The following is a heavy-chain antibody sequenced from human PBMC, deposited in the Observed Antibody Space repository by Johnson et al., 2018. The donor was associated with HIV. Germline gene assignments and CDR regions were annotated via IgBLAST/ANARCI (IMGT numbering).Heavy chain of an antibody. CDR2: ISSGSHTI. Sequence: QVQLVESGGGLVKPGGSLRLSCAASGFTFSDYYMAWIRQAPGKGLEWVSFISSGSHTIYYADSVKGRFTISRDNSKNTLYLQMNSLRAEDTAVYYCAREQTSMVQGVIWAFDIWGQGTMVTVSS. J-gene: IGHJ3*02. D-gene: IGHD3-10*01. V-gene: IGHV3-11*01. CDR1: GFTFSDYY. CDR3: AREQTSMVQGVIWAFDI.